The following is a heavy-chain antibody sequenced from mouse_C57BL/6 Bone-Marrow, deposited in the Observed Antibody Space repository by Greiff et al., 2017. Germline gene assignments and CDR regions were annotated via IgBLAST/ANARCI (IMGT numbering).Heavy chain of an antibody. CDR2: IYPRSGNT. V-gene: IGHV1-81*01. Sequence: QVQLKQSGAELARPGASVKLSCKASGYTFTSYGISWVKQRTGQGLEWIGEIYPRSGNTYYNEKFKGKATLTADKSSSTAYMELRSRTSADSAVYFCARKGIYGSSYYFDYWGQGTTLTVSS. CDR3: ARKGIYGSSYYFDY. CDR1: GYTFTSYG. D-gene: IGHD1-1*01. J-gene: IGHJ2*01.